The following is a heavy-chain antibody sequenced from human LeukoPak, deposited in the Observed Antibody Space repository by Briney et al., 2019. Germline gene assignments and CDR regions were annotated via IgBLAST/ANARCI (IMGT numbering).Heavy chain of an antibody. CDR2: IIPILGIA. CDR3: ARRDGYSSFDY. Sequence: SVKVSCKASGGTFSSYAISWVRQAPGQGLEWMGRIIPILGIANYAQKFQGRVMITADKSTSTAYMELSSLRSEDTAVYYCARRDGYSSFDYWGQGTLVTVSS. CDR1: GGTFSSYA. V-gene: IGHV1-69*04. D-gene: IGHD5-24*01. J-gene: IGHJ4*02.